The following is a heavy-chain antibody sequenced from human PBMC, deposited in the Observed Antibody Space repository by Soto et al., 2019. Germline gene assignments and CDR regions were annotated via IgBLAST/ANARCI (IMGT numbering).Heavy chain of an antibody. D-gene: IGHD3-3*01. V-gene: IGHV3-21*01. CDR1: GFTFSSYS. Sequence: PGGSLRLSCAASGFTFSSYSMSWVRQAPGKGLEWVSSISSSSSYIYYADSVKGRFTISRDNAKNSLYLQMNSLRAEDTAVYYCARGTSDYDFWSGYPEIDYWGQGTLVTVSS. CDR2: ISSSSSYI. CDR3: ARGTSDYDFWSGYPEIDY. J-gene: IGHJ4*02.